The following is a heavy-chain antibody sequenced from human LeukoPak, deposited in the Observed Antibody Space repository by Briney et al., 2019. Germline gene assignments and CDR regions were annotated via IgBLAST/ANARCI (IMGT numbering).Heavy chain of an antibody. Sequence: ASVKVSCKASGYTFTSYAMHWVRQAPGQRLEWMGWINAGNGNTKYSQKFQGRVTITRDTSASTAYMELSSLRSEDTAVYYCARSGGMTTLFQHWGQGTLVTVSS. CDR3: ARSGGMTTLFQH. V-gene: IGHV1-3*01. D-gene: IGHD4-17*01. J-gene: IGHJ1*01. CDR1: GYTFTSYA. CDR2: INAGNGNT.